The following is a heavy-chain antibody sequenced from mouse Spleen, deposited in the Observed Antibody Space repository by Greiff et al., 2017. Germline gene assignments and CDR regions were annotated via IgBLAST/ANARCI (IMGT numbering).Heavy chain of an antibody. D-gene: IGHD2-3*01. Sequence: DVMLVESGGGLVKPGGSLKLSCAASGFTFSSYTMSWVRQTPEKRLEWVATISSGGSYTYYPDSVKGRFTISRDNAKNTLYLQMSSLKSEDTAMYYCTRDYDWFAYWGQGTLVTVSA. V-gene: IGHV5-6-4*01. J-gene: IGHJ3*01. CDR2: ISSGGSYT. CDR1: GFTFSSYT. CDR3: TRDYDWFAY.